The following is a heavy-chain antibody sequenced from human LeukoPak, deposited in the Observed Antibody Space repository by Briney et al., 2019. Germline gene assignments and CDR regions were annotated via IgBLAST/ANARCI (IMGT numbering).Heavy chain of an antibody. CDR2: IYYSGST. CDR3: ARDSGRRYYMDV. CDR1: GGSISSGDYY. V-gene: IGHV4-61*08. Sequence: PSETLSLTCTVSGGSISSGDYYWSWIRQPPGKGLEWIGYIYYSGSTNYNPSLKSRVTISVDTSKNQFSLKLSSVTAADTAVYYCARDSGRRYYMDVWGKGTTVTVSS. D-gene: IGHD5-12*01. J-gene: IGHJ6*03.